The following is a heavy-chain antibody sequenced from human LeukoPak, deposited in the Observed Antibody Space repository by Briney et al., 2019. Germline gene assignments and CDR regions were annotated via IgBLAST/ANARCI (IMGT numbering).Heavy chain of an antibody. Sequence: ASVKVSCKVSGYTLTELSMHWVRQAPGKGLEWMGGFDPEDGKTIYAQKFQGRVTMTEDTSTDTAYMELSSLRSEDTAVYYCATGLPMVRGVIIKEDYWGQGTLVTVSS. V-gene: IGHV1-24*01. CDR2: FDPEDGKT. J-gene: IGHJ4*02. CDR3: ATGLPMVRGVIIKEDY. CDR1: GYTLTELS. D-gene: IGHD3-10*01.